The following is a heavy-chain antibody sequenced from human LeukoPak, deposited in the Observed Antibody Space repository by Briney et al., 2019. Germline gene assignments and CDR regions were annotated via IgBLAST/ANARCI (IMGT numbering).Heavy chain of an antibody. CDR1: GYTFTSYA. D-gene: IGHD2-8*01. Sequence: ASVKVSCKASGYTFTSYAMHWVRQAPGQRLEWMGWINAGNGNTKYSQKFQGRVTITRDTSASTAYMELSSLRSEDTAVYYCARVMADCTNGVCFAFDIWGQGTMVTVSS. CDR2: INAGNGNT. J-gene: IGHJ3*02. V-gene: IGHV1-3*01. CDR3: ARVMADCTNGVCFAFDI.